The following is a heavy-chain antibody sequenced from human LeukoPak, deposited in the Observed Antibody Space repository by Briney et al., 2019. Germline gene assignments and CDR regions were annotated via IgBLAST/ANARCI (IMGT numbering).Heavy chain of an antibody. CDR3: ARVQRGPAVLYAFDV. V-gene: IGHV4-59*01. CDR1: GGSISSYY. CDR2: IYYSGST. J-gene: IGHJ3*01. Sequence: SETLSLTCTVSGGSISSYYWSWIRQPPGKGLEWIGYIYYSGSTNYNPSLKSRVTISVDTSKNQFSLKLSSVTAADTAVYYCARVQRGPAVLYAFDVWGQGTMVTVSS. D-gene: IGHD6-25*01.